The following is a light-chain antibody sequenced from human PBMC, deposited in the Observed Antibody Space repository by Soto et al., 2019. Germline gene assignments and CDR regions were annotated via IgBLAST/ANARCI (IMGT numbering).Light chain of an antibody. V-gene: IGKV3-20*01. CDR2: GAS. Sequence: EIGLTQSPGTLSLAPGERDTLSCRASQSVSSSFLAWYQQKPGQAPRLLIYGASNRATGIPDRFSGSGSGTDFTLTISRLEPEDFAVYYCQQYVTSPWAFGQGTKVAIE. J-gene: IGKJ1*01. CDR1: QSVSSSF. CDR3: QQYVTSPWA.